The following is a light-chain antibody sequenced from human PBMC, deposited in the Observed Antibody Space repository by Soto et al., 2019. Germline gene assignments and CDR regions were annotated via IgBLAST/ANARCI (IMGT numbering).Light chain of an antibody. V-gene: IGLV1-44*01. CDR1: SSNIGSNT. CDR3: AAWDDSLNGLV. Sequence: QSVLTQPPSASGTPGQRVTISCSGSSSNIGSNTVKWYQHLPGTAPKLLIYTNSQRPSGVPDRFSGSKSGTSASLAISGLQSEDEADYYCAAWDDSLNGLVSGTGTKLTVL. J-gene: IGLJ1*01. CDR2: TNS.